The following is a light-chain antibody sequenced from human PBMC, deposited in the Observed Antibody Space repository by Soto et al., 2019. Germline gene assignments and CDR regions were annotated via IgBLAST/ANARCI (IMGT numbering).Light chain of an antibody. CDR2: NVS. CDR3: CSYASNYTWV. J-gene: IGLJ3*02. Sequence: QSVLTQPRSVSESPGQSVTISCTGTSRDVGGYNYVSWYQQHPGKAPKLMIHNVSKRPSGVPDRFSGSKSGNTSSLTISGLQAEDEADYYCCSYASNYTWVFGGGTKVTLL. CDR1: SRDVGGYNY. V-gene: IGLV2-11*01.